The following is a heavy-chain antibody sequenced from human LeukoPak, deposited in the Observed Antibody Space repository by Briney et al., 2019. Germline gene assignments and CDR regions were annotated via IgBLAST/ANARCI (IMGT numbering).Heavy chain of an antibody. CDR1: GGSFSCYY. CDR3: ARDRALYYYYGMDV. J-gene: IGHJ6*04. V-gene: IGHV4-34*01. Sequence: SETLSLTCAVYGGSFSCYYWSWIRLPPGKGLEWIGEINHSGSTNYNPSLKSRVTISVDTSKNQFSLKLSSVTAADTAVYYCARDRALYYYYGMDVWGKVTTVTVSS. CDR2: INHSGST.